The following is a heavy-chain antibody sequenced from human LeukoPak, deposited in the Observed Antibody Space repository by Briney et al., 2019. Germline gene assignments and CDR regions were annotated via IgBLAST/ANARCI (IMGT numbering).Heavy chain of an antibody. J-gene: IGHJ4*02. V-gene: IGHV3-33*01. CDR2: IWYDGSNK. CDR1: GFTFSRYA. CDR3: ARVDTAMGPLDY. D-gene: IGHD5-18*01. Sequence: PGGSLRLSCAASGFTFSRYAMHWVRQAPGKGLEGVAIIWYDGSNKNYVDSVKGRFTISRDNGKNTLYLQMNSLRAEDTAVYYCARVDTAMGPLDYWGQGILVTVSS.